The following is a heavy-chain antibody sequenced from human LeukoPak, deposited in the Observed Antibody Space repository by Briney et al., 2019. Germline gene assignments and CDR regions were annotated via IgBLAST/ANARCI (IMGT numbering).Heavy chain of an antibody. CDR3: ARPQPEGYCSSTSCLYWYFDL. Sequence: GGSLRLSCAASGFTFRIYAMSWVRQAPGKGLEWVSTISGSDGSTNYADSVKGRFSISRDNSKNTLYLQMNSLRAEDTAVYYCARPQPEGYCSSTSCLYWYFDLWGRGTLVTVSS. D-gene: IGHD2-2*01. CDR2: ISGSDGST. CDR1: GFTFRIYA. J-gene: IGHJ2*01. V-gene: IGHV3-23*01.